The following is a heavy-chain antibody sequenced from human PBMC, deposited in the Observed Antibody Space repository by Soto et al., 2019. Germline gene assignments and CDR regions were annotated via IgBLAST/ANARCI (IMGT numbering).Heavy chain of an antibody. CDR1: GFSFSDYY. Sequence: GGSLRLSCAASGFSFSDYYMSWIRQAPGKGLEWISYISSSVSSIYYADSVKGRLTISRDNARNSLYLQMNSLRAEDTAVYYCARDWGDCASTSCHTFDFWGQGTQVTVSS. CDR3: ARDWGDCASTSCHTFDF. D-gene: IGHD2-2*02. CDR2: ISSSVSSI. J-gene: IGHJ4*02. V-gene: IGHV3-11*01.